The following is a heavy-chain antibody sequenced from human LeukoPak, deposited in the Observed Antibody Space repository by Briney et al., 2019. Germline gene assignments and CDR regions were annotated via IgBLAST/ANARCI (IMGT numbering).Heavy chain of an antibody. V-gene: IGHV4-39*07. Sequence: SETLSLTCTVSGGSISSSSYYWGWIRQPPGKGLEWIGTIYYSGITNYNPSLKSRVTISVDTSKNQFSLKLSSVTAADTAVYYCASGEAAAILSFDYWGQGTLVTVSS. CDR3: ASGEAAAILSFDY. CDR1: GGSISSSSYY. D-gene: IGHD6-13*01. J-gene: IGHJ4*02. CDR2: IYYSGIT.